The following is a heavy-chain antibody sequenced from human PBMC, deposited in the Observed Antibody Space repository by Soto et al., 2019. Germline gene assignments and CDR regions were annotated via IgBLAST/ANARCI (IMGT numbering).Heavy chain of an antibody. Sequence: GGSLRLSCAASGFNFNNYAMHWVRQAPGKGLEWVAVISYDGSNEYYADSVKGRFTISRDNSKNTLYLQMSSLRPEDTAVYYCAASRSGWHACDYWGQGTLVTVSS. J-gene: IGHJ4*02. CDR1: GFNFNNYA. CDR3: AASRSGWHACDY. D-gene: IGHD6-19*01. CDR2: ISYDGSNE. V-gene: IGHV3-30-3*01.